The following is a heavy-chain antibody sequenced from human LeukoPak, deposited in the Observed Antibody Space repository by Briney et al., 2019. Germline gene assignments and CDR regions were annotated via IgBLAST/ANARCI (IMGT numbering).Heavy chain of an antibody. CDR3: ARDGQQLAPYAMDV. J-gene: IGHJ6*02. V-gene: IGHV3-33*01. CDR1: GFRFGSHA. CDR2: IWYDGSNK. Sequence: GRSLRLSCAVSGFRFGSHAVHWVRQAPGKGLEWLAQIWYDGSNKYYVDSVKGRFTTSRDNSKNTVYLQMNSLRAEDTAVYFCARDGQQLAPYAMDVWGQGTTVTVSS. D-gene: IGHD6-13*01.